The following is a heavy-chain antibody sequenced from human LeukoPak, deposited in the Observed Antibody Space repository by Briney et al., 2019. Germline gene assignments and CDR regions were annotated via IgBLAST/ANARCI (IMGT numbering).Heavy chain of an antibody. CDR3: ATMVRGDSYYYMDV. Sequence: GGSLRLSCAASGFTFSSHWMHWVRQARGKGLVWVSRIHPDGTTTAYVDSVKGQFTISRDNAKSTLYLQINSLRSEDTAVYYCATMVRGDSYYYMDVWGKGTTVTVYS. J-gene: IGHJ6*03. CDR1: GFTFSSHW. CDR2: IHPDGTTT. V-gene: IGHV3-74*01. D-gene: IGHD3-10*01.